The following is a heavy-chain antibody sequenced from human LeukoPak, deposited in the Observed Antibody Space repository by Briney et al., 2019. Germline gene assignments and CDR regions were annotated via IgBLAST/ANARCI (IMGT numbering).Heavy chain of an antibody. Sequence: SETLSLTCAVYGGSFSGYYWSWIRQPPGKGLEWIGEINHSGSTNYNPSLKSRVTISVDTSKNQFSLKLSSVTAADTAVYYCARSNYYGSGSYYNVYWGQGTLVTVSS. D-gene: IGHD3-10*01. CDR2: INHSGST. CDR3: ARSNYYGSGSYYNVY. J-gene: IGHJ4*02. V-gene: IGHV4-34*01. CDR1: GGSFSGYY.